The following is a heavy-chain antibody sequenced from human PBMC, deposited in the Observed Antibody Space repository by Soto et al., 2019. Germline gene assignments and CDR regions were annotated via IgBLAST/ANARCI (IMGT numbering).Heavy chain of an antibody. CDR2: ISAYNGNT. Sequence: ASVKVSCKASGYTFTSYGISWVRQAPGQGLEWMGWISAYNGNTNYAQKLQGRVTMTTDTSTSTAYTELSSLRSEDTAVYYCETGVATKIYYYYGMDVWG. CDR3: ETGVATKIYYYYGMDV. V-gene: IGHV1-18*04. D-gene: IGHD5-12*01. J-gene: IGHJ6*01. CDR1: GYTFTSYG.